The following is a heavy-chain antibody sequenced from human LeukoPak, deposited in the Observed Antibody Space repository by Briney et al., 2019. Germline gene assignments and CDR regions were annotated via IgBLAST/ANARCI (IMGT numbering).Heavy chain of an antibody. CDR2: MNPNSGNT. D-gene: IGHD2-21*01. CDR1: GYTFTSYD. Sequence: ASVKVSCKASGYTFTSYDINWVRQATGQRLEWMGWMNPNSGNTGYAQKFQGRVTMTRNTSISTAYMELSSLRSEEPAVYYCARGRRSHLGGAFLIRGPWFYYSGMDAWGQGPTVTV. CDR3: ARGRRSHLGGAFLIRGPWFYYSGMDA. J-gene: IGHJ6*02. V-gene: IGHV1-8*01.